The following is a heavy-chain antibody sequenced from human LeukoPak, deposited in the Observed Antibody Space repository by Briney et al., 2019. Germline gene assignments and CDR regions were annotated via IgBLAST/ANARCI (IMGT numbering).Heavy chain of an antibody. CDR1: GFTFSSYS. V-gene: IGHV3-7*01. D-gene: IGHD3-16*01. J-gene: IGHJ4*02. Sequence: GGSLRLSCAASGFTFSSYSMSWVRQAPGKGLEWVANIKQDGSEKYYVDSVKGRFTISRDNAKNSLYLQMNSLRAEDTAVYYCARPTGYDYVWGSYHPFDYWGQGTLVTVSS. CDR2: IKQDGSEK. CDR3: ARPTGYDYVWGSYHPFDY.